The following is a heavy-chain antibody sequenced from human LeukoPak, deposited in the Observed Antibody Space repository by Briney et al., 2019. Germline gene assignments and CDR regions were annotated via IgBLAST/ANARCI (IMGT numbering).Heavy chain of an antibody. J-gene: IGHJ4*02. Sequence: SETLSLTCTVSGGSISSSSYYWGWIRQPPGKGLEWIGSIYYSGYTHYNPSLKGRVTISVDTSKNDFSLRLSSVAAADTAIYYCARDLNPTHYFDFWGQGTLVTVSS. D-gene: IGHD4-17*01. V-gene: IGHV4-39*02. CDR1: GGSISSSSYY. CDR3: ARDLNPTHYFDF. CDR2: IYYSGYT.